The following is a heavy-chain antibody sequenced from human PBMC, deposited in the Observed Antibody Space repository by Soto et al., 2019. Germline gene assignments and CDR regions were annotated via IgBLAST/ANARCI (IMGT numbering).Heavy chain of an antibody. J-gene: IGHJ5*02. V-gene: IGHV1-18*01. Sequence: ASVKVSCKTSGYTFSNYGITWVRQAPGRPLEWLGWISLYSDGTNYAQKFQGRVSMTTDTSTTTAYMELRSLRSDDTAVYYCAKNQGVELVPLATVDWFDPWGQGSVVTVSS. D-gene: IGHD1-26*01. CDR2: ISLYSDGT. CDR3: AKNQGVELVPLATVDWFDP. CDR1: GYTFSNYG.